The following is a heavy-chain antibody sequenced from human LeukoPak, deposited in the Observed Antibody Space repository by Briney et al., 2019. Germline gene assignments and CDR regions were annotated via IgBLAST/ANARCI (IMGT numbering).Heavy chain of an antibody. V-gene: IGHV4-59*01. D-gene: IGHD6-25*01. CDR3: ARIYSSEAFDI. J-gene: IGHJ3*02. Sequence: SETLSLTCTVSGGSISSYYWSWIRQPPGKGLEWIGYIYYSGSTNYNPSLKSRVTISLDTSKNQFSLKLSCVTAADTAVYYCARIYSSEAFDIWGQGTMVTVSS. CDR1: GGSISSYY. CDR2: IYYSGST.